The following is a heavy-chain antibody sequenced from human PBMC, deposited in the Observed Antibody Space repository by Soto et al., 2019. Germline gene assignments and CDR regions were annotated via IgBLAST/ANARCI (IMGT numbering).Heavy chain of an antibody. CDR2: ISSSSSYI. J-gene: IGHJ4*02. V-gene: IGHV3-21*01. D-gene: IGHD6-13*01. CDR1: GFTFSSYS. Sequence: EVQLVESGGGLVKPGGSLRLSCAASGFTFSSYSMNWVRQAPGKGLEWVSSISSSSSYIYYADSVKGRFTISRDNAKKSLYLQVNSLRAEDTAVYYCAREGIAAALDYWGQGTLVTVSS. CDR3: AREGIAAALDY.